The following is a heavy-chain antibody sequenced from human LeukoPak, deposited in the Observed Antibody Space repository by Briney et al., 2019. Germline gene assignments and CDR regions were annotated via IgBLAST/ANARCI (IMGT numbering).Heavy chain of an antibody. J-gene: IGHJ4*02. CDR1: GYIFTDNY. D-gene: IGHD4-11*01. Sequence: GASVKVSCKASGYIFTDNYMHWVRQTPGQGLEWIAWINPKTGATAHAQRFQGRITVTSDTSINTAYMDLSSLTSDDTAVFYCARDLTANIDSSYWGQGTLVTVSS. V-gene: IGHV1-2*02. CDR3: ARDLTANIDSSY. CDR2: INPKTGAT.